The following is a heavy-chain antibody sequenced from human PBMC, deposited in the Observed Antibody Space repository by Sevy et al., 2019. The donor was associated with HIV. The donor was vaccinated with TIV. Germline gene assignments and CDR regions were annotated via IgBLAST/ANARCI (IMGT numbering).Heavy chain of an antibody. CDR3: ANRLVGMSEWNYGYFDY. V-gene: IGHV2-5*02. J-gene: IGHJ4*02. CDR1: GFSIGTSGVG. D-gene: IGHD1-7*01. CDR2: VYWGNDK. Sequence: SGPTLVNPTQTLTLTCTFSGFSIGTSGVGVGWVRQPPGKALEWLVVVYWGNDKNYSPSLKSRFTVTKDIYKNQVVLTMTNLDPADTATYYCANRLVGMSEWNYGYFDYWGQGTLVTVSS.